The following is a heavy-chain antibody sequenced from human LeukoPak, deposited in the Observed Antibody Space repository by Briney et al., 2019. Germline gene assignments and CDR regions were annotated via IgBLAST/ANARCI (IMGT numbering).Heavy chain of an antibody. Sequence: ASVKVSCKTSRYSFTNYGISWVRQAPGLELEWMGWISAYNGNTNYAQKVQGRVTMTTDTSTSTVYMELSSLRSEETAVYYCARDQGLTAPPPYGLDVWGQGTTVIVSS. D-gene: IGHD5-18*01. J-gene: IGHJ6*02. CDR3: ARDQGLTAPPPYGLDV. CDR1: RYSFTNYG. CDR2: ISAYNGNT. V-gene: IGHV1-18*01.